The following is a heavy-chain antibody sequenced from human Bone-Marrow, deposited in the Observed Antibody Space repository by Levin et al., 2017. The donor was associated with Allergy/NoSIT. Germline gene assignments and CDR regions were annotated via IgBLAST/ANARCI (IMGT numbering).Heavy chain of an antibody. CDR1: GGSFSGYY. D-gene: IGHD3-22*01. CDR2: INHSGST. Sequence: SETLSLTCAVYGGSFSGYYWSWIRQPPGKGLEWIGEINHSGSTNYNPSLKSRVTISVDTSKNQFSLKLSSVTAADTAVYYCARGGGLYYYDSSGYYYRRPPARMDVWGQGTTVTVSS. V-gene: IGHV4-34*01. CDR3: ARGGGLYYYDSSGYYYRRPPARMDV. J-gene: IGHJ6*02.